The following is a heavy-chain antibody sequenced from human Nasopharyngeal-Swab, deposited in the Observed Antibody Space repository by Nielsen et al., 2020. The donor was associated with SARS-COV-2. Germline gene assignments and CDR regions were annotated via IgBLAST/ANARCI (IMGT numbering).Heavy chain of an antibody. CDR1: GFTFSSYC. J-gene: IGHJ4*02. V-gene: IGHV3-21*01. CDR3: ARGLYDSSGYYEDYFDY. Sequence: GESLKISCAASGFTFSSYCMNWVRQAPGKGLEWVSSISSSSSYIYYADSVKGRFTISRDNAKNSLYLQMNSLRAEDTAVYYCARGLYDSSGYYEDYFDYWGQGTLVTVSS. D-gene: IGHD3-22*01. CDR2: ISSSSSYI.